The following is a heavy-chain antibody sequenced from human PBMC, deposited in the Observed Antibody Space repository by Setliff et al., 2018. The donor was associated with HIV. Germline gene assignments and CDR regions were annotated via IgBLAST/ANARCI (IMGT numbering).Heavy chain of an antibody. Sequence: SETLSLTCTVSGGSISSSTYYWGWIRQPAGKGLEWLGRIHSNGNTNFNPSLKSRINMSVDMSKNQVSMKLTSVTAADTAMYYCARRMAAGTFDYWGQGTLVTVSS. D-gene: IGHD6-13*01. CDR1: GGSISSSTYY. CDR2: IHSNGNT. CDR3: ARRMAAGTFDY. V-gene: IGHV4-61*02. J-gene: IGHJ4*02.